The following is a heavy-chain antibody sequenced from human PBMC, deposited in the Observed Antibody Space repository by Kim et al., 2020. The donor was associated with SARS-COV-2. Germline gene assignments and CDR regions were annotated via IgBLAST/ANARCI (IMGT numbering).Heavy chain of an antibody. D-gene: IGHD5-18*01. J-gene: IGHJ6*02. CDR3: AGRIQLWLGAHYYYGMDV. Sequence: SETLSLTCAVYGGSFSGYYWSWIRQPPGKGLEWIGEINHSGSTNYNPSLKSRVTISVDTSKNQFSLKLSSVTAADTAVYYCAGRIQLWLGAHYYYGMDVWGQGTTVTVSS. CDR2: INHSGST. V-gene: IGHV4-34*01. CDR1: GGSFSGYY.